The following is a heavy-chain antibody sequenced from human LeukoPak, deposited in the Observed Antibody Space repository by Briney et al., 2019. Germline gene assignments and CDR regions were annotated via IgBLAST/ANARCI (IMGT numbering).Heavy chain of an antibody. CDR2: ISWSSGNI. CDR3: AKDGGWYFDY. CDR1: GFTFDDYA. J-gene: IGHJ4*02. D-gene: IGHD6-19*01. V-gene: IGHV3-9*01. Sequence: GRSLRLSCAASGFTFDDYAMHWVRQAPGKGLEWVSGISWSSGNINYADSVKGRFTISRDNAKNSLYLQMNSLRAEDTALHYCAKDGGWYFDYWGQGTLVTVSS.